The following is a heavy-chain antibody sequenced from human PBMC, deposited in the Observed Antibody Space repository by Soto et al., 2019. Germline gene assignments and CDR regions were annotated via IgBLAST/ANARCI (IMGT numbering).Heavy chain of an antibody. V-gene: IGHV4-31*03. D-gene: IGHD2-8*01. CDR1: GGSISSGGYY. CDR3: ARGRMVYVFDY. Sequence: SETLSLTCTVSGGSISSGGYYWSWIRQHPGKGLEWIGYIYYSGSTYYNPSLKSRGTISADTSKNQFSLELSSVTAADTAVYFCARGRMVYVFDYWGQGTLVTVSS. CDR2: IYYSGST. J-gene: IGHJ4*02.